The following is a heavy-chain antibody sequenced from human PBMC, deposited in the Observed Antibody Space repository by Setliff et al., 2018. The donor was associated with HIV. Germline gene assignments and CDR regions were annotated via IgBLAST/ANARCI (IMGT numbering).Heavy chain of an antibody. J-gene: IGHJ5*02. D-gene: IGHD2-15*01. CDR3: ARGPEEGDCSGGSCYGNFDP. V-gene: IGHV1-69*13. CDR2: ISRFFNTT. CDR1: GDTYRNYA. Sequence: ASVKVSCKASGDTYRNYAVNWVRQAPGQGLEWMGAISRFFNTTTYAHNFQGRVTITADESTSTGYMELRSLRSDDTAVYYCARGPEEGDCSGGSCYGNFDPWGQGTLVTVSS.